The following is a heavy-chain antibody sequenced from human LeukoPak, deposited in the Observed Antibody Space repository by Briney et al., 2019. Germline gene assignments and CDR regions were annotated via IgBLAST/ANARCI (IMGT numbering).Heavy chain of an antibody. D-gene: IGHD1-26*01. CDR3: ARDIGGYYN. CDR1: GFTFSSYE. J-gene: IGHJ4*02. CDR2: ISSSGSTI. V-gene: IGHV3-48*03. Sequence: HPGGSLRLSCAASGFTFSSYEMNWVRQAPGKGVEWVSYISSSGSTIYYADSVKGRFTISRDNAKNSLYLQMNSLRAEDTAVYYCARDIGGYYNWGQGTLVTVSS.